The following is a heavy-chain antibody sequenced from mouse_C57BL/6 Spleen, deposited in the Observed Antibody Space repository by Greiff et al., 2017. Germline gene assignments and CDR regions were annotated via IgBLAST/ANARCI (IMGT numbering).Heavy chain of an antibody. CDR2: IYPGDGDT. Sequence: QVQLKQSGAELVKPGASVKISCKASGYAFSSYWMNWVKQRPGKGLEWIGQIYPGDGDTNYNGKFKGKATLTADKSSSTAYMQLSSLTSEDSAVYFCARSFSYYGSSSSYWYFDVWGTGTTVTVSS. V-gene: IGHV1-80*01. CDR3: ARSFSYYGSSSSYWYFDV. CDR1: GYAFSSYW. D-gene: IGHD1-1*01. J-gene: IGHJ1*03.